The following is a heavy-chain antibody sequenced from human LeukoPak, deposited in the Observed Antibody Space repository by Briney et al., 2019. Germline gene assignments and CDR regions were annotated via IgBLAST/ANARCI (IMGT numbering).Heavy chain of an antibody. CDR2: VNRDGSET. Sequence: GGSLRLSCSTSGFTFSNHFMHWVRQVPGRGPEWVANVNRDGSETYYLDSVKGRFTISKDNAKNSLYLQMNSLRAEDTALYHCARNNGMDVWGQGTTVIVSS. CDR3: ARNNGMDV. CDR1: GFTFSNHF. J-gene: IGHJ6*02. V-gene: IGHV3-7*03.